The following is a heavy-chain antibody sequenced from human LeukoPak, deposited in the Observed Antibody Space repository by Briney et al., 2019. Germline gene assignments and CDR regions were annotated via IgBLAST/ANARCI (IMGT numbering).Heavy chain of an antibody. CDR2: ISGSGTST. V-gene: IGHV3-23*01. J-gene: IGHJ4*02. CDR3: AKDYDFWSGLPNFDY. CDR1: GYSISSGYY. Sequence: GTLSLTCTVSGYSISSGYYWGWIRQPPGKGLEWVSAISGSGTSTYYADSVKGRFTISRDNSKNTLYLQMNSLRAEDTAVYYCAKDYDFWSGLPNFDYWGQGTLVTVSS. D-gene: IGHD3-3*01.